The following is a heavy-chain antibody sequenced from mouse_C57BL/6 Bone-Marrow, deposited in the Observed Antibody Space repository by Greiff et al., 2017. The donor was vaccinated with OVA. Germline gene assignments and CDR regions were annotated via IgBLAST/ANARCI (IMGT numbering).Heavy chain of an antibody. V-gene: IGHV1-80*01. J-gene: IGHJ4*01. D-gene: IGHD1-1*01. CDR3: AREGAGSPSYYYAMDY. CDR1: GYAFSSYW. CDR2: IYPGDGDT. Sequence: VQLQQSGAELVKPGASVKISCKASGYAFSSYWMNWVKQRPGKGLEWIGQIYPGDGDTNYNGKFKGKATLTVDKSSSTAYMQLISLTSEDSAVYFCAREGAGSPSYYYAMDYWGQGTSVTVSS.